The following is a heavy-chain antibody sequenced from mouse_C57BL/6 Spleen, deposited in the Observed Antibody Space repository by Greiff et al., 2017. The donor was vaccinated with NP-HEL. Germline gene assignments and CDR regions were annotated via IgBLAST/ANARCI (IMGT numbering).Heavy chain of an antibody. V-gene: IGHV5-17*01. CDR2: ISSGSSTI. D-gene: IGHD1-1*01. CDR3: ARPNYYGSSSGYAMDY. Sequence: EVMLVESGGGLVKPGGSLKLSCAASGFTFSDYGMHWVRQAPEKGLEWVAYISSGSSTIYYADTVKGRFTISRDNAKNTLFLQMTSLRSEDTAMYYCARPNYYGSSSGYAMDYWGQGTSVTVSS. CDR1: GFTFSDYG. J-gene: IGHJ4*01.